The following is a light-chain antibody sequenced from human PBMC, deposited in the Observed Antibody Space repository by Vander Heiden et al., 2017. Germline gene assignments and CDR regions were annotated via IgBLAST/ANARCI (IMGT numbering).Light chain of an antibody. CDR3: QQNYCGHSLT. Sequence: DFHMTQTPSSLSVSVGVRVTITFRGRQSISSYLKWYQQKPGRAPKLLIYDESSSQSGVPSRFSGSGGATDVSLTISSRQQDDFAAYYCQQNYCGHSLTFGQGTQLEIK. J-gene: IGKJ5*01. CDR1: QSISSY. V-gene: IGKV1-39*01. CDR2: DES.